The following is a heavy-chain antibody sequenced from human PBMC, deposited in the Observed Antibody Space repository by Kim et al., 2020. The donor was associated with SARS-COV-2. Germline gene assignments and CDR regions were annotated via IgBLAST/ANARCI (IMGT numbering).Heavy chain of an antibody. V-gene: IGHV3-66*01. D-gene: IGHD3-22*01. CDR3: ARSPLYYYDSSGYFDY. J-gene: IGHJ4*02. CDR1: GFTVSSNY. Sequence: GGSLRLSCAASGFTVSSNYMSWVRQAPGKGLEWVSVIYSGGSTYYADSVKGRFTISRDNSKNTLYLQMNSLRAEDTAVYYCARSPLYYYDSSGYFDYWGQGTLVTVSS. CDR2: IYSGGST.